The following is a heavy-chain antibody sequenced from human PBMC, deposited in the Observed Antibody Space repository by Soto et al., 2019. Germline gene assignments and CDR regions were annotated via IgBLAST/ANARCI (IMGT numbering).Heavy chain of an antibody. CDR3: VRGARGIAVAGYNWYFDL. J-gene: IGHJ2*01. CDR2: INPSGGST. D-gene: IGHD6-19*01. Sequence: QVQLVQSGAEVKKPGASVKVSCKASGYTFTSYYMHWVRQAPGQGLEWMGIINPSGGSTSYAQKFQGRVTMTRDTSTSTVYMELSSLRSEDTAVYYCVRGARGIAVAGYNWYFDLWGRGTLVTVSS. CDR1: GYTFTSYY. V-gene: IGHV1-46*01.